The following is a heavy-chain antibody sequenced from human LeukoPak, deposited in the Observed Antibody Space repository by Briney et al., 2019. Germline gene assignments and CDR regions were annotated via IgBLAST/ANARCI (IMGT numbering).Heavy chain of an antibody. CDR1: GYTFTGYY. CDR2: INPNSGGT. D-gene: IGHD3-9*01. V-gene: IGHV1-2*02. Sequence: ASVKVSCKASGYTFTGYYMHWVRQAPGQGLEWMGWINPNSGGTNYAQKFQVRVTMTRDTSISTAYMELSRLRSDDTAVYYCARDLNYDILTGYQYYFDYWGQGTLVTVSS. CDR3: ARDLNYDILTGYQYYFDY. J-gene: IGHJ4*02.